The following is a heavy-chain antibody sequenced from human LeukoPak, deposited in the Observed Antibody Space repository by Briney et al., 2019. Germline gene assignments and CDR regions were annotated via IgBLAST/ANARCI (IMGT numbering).Heavy chain of an antibody. CDR2: IYYSGST. CDR3: ARLTVTEYFDY. Sequence: PSQTLSLTCTVSGGSINSGDYYWSWIRQPPGKGLEWIGYIYYSGSTYYNPSLKSRVIISVDTSKNQFSLKLSSVTAADTAVYYCARLTVTEYFDYWGQGTLVTVPS. D-gene: IGHD4-17*01. J-gene: IGHJ4*02. V-gene: IGHV4-30-4*08. CDR1: GGSINSGDYY.